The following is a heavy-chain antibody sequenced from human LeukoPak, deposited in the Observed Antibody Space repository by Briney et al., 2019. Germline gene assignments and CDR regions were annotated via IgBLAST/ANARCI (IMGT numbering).Heavy chain of an antibody. CDR3: ARVGPTQLWELFDP. V-gene: IGHV4-39*07. Sequence: SETLSLTCTVSGGSISSSSYYWGWIRQPPGKGLEWNGSIYYSGSTYYNPSLKSRVTISVDTSKNQFSLKLSSVTAADTAVYYCARVGPTQLWELFDPWGQGTLVTVSS. J-gene: IGHJ5*02. CDR1: GGSISSSSYY. CDR2: IYYSGST. D-gene: IGHD5-18*01.